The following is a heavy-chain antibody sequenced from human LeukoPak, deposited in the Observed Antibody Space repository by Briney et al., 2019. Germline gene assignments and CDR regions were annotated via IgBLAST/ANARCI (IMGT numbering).Heavy chain of an antibody. D-gene: IGHD3-22*01. CDR3: ARGLGYYDSSGYIWYFDL. CDR2: IGTAGDT. V-gene: IGHV3-13*01. Sequence: GGSLRLSCAASGFTFSSYDMHWVRQATGKGLELVSAIGTAGDTYYPGSVKGRFTISRENAKNSLYLQMNSLRAGDTAVYYCARGLGYYDSSGYIWYFDLWGRGTLVTVSS. J-gene: IGHJ2*01. CDR1: GFTFSSYD.